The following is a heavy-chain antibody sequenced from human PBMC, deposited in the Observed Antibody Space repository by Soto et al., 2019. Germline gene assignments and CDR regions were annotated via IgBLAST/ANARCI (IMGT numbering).Heavy chain of an antibody. CDR2: IYYSGST. CDR3: ARGFYSPPWFDP. CDR1: GGSISSYY. J-gene: IGHJ5*02. V-gene: IGHV4-59*01. Sequence: SETLSLTCTVSGGSISSYYWSWIRQPPGKGLEWIGYIYYSGSTNYSPSLKSRVTISVDTSKNQFSLKLSSVTAADTAVYYCARGFYSPPWFDPWGQGTLVTVSS. D-gene: IGHD2-15*01.